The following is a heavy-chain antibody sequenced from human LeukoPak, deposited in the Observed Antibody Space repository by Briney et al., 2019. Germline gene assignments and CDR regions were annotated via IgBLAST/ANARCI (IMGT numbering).Heavy chain of an antibody. D-gene: IGHD3-10*01. CDR2: MNPNSGNT. Sequence: ASVKVSCKASGYTFTSYDINWVRQAPGQGLEWMGWMNPNSGNTGYAQKFQGRVTMTRNTSISTAYMELSSLRSEDTAVYYCARGTYRGAPYYYYYMDVWGKETTVTVSS. CDR3: ARGTYRGAPYYYYYMDV. V-gene: IGHV1-8*01. CDR1: GYTFTSYD. J-gene: IGHJ6*03.